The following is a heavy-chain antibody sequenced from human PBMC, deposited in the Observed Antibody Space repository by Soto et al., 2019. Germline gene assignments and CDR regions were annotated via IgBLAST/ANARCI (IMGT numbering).Heavy chain of an antibody. D-gene: IGHD6-13*01. CDR3: AKRVWFVY. V-gene: IGHV3-23*01. Sequence: EVQLLESGGGLVQPGGSLRLSCAASGFTFSSYAMTWVRQAPGKGLEWVSGLSGSGDSTYYADSVKGRFTISRDNSKNTLYLQMNSLRAEDTAVYYCAKRVWFVYWGQGTLVTVSS. CDR2: LSGSGDST. CDR1: GFTFSSYA. J-gene: IGHJ4*02.